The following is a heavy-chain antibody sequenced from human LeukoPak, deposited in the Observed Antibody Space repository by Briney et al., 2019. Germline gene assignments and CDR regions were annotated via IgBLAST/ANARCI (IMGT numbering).Heavy chain of an antibody. D-gene: IGHD3-22*01. J-gene: IGHJ4*02. V-gene: IGHV3-49*04. Sequence: GGSLRLSCTASGFTFGDYAMSWVRQAPGKGLEWVGFIRSKAYGGTTEYAASVKGRFTISRDDSKSIAYLQMNSLKTEDTAVYYCTRDAYYYDSSGYYYPRAYFDYWGQGTLVTVSS. CDR2: IRSKAYGGTT. CDR1: GFTFGDYA. CDR3: TRDAYYYDSSGYYYPRAYFDY.